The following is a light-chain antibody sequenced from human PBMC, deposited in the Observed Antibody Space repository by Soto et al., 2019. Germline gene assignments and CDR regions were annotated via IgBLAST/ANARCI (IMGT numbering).Light chain of an antibody. V-gene: IGKV3-20*01. J-gene: IGKJ1*01. CDR2: GAS. CDR1: QSISNSY. Sequence: EIGLTQSPGTLSLYPGERATLSCRASQSISNSYLAWYQQKPVQTPRLLTYGASSRATGIPDRFSGSGSVTDFTLTISDVQPEDFALYYCHQRQSWPRTSGQGTK. CDR3: HQRQSWPRT.